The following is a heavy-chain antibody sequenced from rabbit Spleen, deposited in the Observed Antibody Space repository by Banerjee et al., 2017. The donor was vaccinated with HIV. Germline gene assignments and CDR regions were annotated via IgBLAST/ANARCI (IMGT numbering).Heavy chain of an antibody. CDR2: IDTGSSGFT. J-gene: IGHJ6*01. CDR1: GVSFSSSSY. CDR3: ARDTGSSFSSYGMGL. Sequence: QSLQEAGGDLVKPGASLTLTCTASGVSFSSSSYMCWVRQAPGKGLEWIACIDTGSSGFTYFATWAKGRFTCSKTSSTTVTLQMPRLTAADTATYFCARDTGSSFSSYGMGLWGPGTLVTVS. V-gene: IGHV1S40*01. D-gene: IGHD8-1*01.